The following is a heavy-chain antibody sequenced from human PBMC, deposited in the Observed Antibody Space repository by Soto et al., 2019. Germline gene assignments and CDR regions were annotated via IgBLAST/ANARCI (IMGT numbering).Heavy chain of an antibody. CDR1: GFTFSLYS. D-gene: IGHD2-8*01. CDR2: ISRSSTGI. V-gene: IGHV3-48*02. J-gene: IGHJ6*02. Sequence: EVQLVESGGGLVQPGGSLRLSCAASGFTFSLYSMSWVRQTPGKGLEWVSYISRSSTGIHYAASVKGRFTISSADATNSMHLQMHSLRDGVTAVYYCARAVTWCLDVWGQGTTVSISS. CDR3: ARAVTWCLDV.